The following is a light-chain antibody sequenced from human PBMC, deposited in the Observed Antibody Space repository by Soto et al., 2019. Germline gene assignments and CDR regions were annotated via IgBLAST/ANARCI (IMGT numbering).Light chain of an antibody. V-gene: IGLV2-14*03. CDR1: SSDVGGHNY. J-gene: IGLJ1*01. CDR3: YAQGSSSTLYV. CDR2: DVN. Sequence: QSALTQPASVSGSPGQSITISCAGTSSDVGGHNYVSWYQQHPGKAPKLIIYDVNNRPSGVSNRFSGSKSGNTASLTISGPQPEDEADYFGYAQGSSSTLYVFGTGTKVTVL.